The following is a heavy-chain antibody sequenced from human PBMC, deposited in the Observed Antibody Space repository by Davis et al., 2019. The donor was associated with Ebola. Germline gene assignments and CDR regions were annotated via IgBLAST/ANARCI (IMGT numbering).Heavy chain of an antibody. CDR2: INPNSGGT. CDR1: GYTFTGYY. V-gene: IGHV1-2*02. J-gene: IGHJ6*02. D-gene: IGHD2-15*01. CDR3: AREPEMIPVVGYGMDV. Sequence: ASVKVSCKASGYTFTGYYMHWVRQAPGQGLEWMGWINPNSGGTNYAQKFQGRVTMTRDTSISTAYMELSRLRSDDTAVYYCAREPEMIPVVGYGMDVWGQGTTVTVSS.